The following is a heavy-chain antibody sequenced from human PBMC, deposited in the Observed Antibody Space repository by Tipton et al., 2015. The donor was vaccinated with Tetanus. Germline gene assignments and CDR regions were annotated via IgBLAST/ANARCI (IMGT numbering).Heavy chain of an antibody. D-gene: IGHD4-17*01. CDR2: ISHSGST. Sequence: TLSLTCTVSGGSISSGGYFWSWIRQHPGKGLEWIGYISHSGSTYYNPSLKSRVAISVDTSENQFTLKLSAVTAADTAVYYCARSSYGTFSYYVDVWGKGTTVTVSS. CDR1: GGSISSGGYF. J-gene: IGHJ6*03. V-gene: IGHV4-31*03. CDR3: ARSSYGTFSYYVDV.